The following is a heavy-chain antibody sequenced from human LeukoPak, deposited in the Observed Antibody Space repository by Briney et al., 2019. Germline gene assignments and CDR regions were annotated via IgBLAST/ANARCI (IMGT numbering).Heavy chain of an antibody. J-gene: IGHJ3*02. Sequence: GASVKVSCKASGYTFTRFYLYWLRQAPGQGLEWMGTINPNGNTPRYAQKFQGRVTITADKSTSTAYMELSSLRSEDTAVYYCATTEGESITMVRGVMSVMVENAFDIWGQGTMVTVSS. D-gene: IGHD3-10*01. CDR2: INPNGNTP. V-gene: IGHV1-46*01. CDR3: ATTEGESITMVRGVMSVMVENAFDI. CDR1: GYTFTRFY.